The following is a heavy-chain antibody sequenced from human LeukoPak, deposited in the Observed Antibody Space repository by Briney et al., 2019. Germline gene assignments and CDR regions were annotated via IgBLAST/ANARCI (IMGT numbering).Heavy chain of an antibody. Sequence: GGSLRLSCAASGFTFSSYWMNWVRQAPGKGLEWVANIKEDGSEKYYVDSVKGRFTISRDNAKNSLYLQMNGLRAEDTAVCYCAKGRTTTVRFLIDYWGQGTLVTVSS. J-gene: IGHJ4*02. CDR2: IKEDGSEK. V-gene: IGHV3-7*03. D-gene: IGHD4-17*01. CDR1: GFTFSSYW. CDR3: AKGRTTTVRFLIDY.